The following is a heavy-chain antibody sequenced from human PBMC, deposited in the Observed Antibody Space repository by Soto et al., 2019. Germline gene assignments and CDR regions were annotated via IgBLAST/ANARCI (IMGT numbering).Heavy chain of an antibody. Sequence: LPETLSLTCTVSGGSLSSGGYYWSWIRQHPGKGLEWIGYIYYSGSTYYNPSLKSRVTISVDTSKNQFSLKLSSVTAADTAVYYCARVIVATMGSAVENYFDYWGQGTLVTVSS. CDR2: IYYSGST. D-gene: IGHD5-12*01. CDR1: GGSLSSGGYY. J-gene: IGHJ4*02. CDR3: ARVIVATMGSAVENYFDY. V-gene: IGHV4-31*03.